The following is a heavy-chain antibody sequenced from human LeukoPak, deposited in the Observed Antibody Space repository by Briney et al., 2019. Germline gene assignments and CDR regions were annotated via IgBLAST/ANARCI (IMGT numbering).Heavy chain of an antibody. Sequence: SETLSLTCAVYGGSFHGFYWSWIRLPPGRGLEWIGEVHHSGNTGYNPPLKSRVSILLDTSKNQFSLKLTSVTAADTAIYYCSRGIYPGLIESKNYFAPWGQGTQVTVSS. D-gene: IGHD2-8*01. CDR3: SRGIYPGLIESKNYFAP. CDR2: VHHSGNT. V-gene: IGHV4-34*01. J-gene: IGHJ5*02. CDR1: GGSFHGFY.